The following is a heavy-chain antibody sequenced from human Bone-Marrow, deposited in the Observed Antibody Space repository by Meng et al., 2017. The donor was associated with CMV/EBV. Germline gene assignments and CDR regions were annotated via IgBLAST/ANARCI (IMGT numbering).Heavy chain of an antibody. V-gene: IGHV3-49*04. D-gene: IGHD3/OR15-3a*01. CDR1: GFTFGDYA. Sequence: GESLKISCTASGFTFGDYAMSWVRQAPGKGLEWVGFIRSKAYGGTTEYAASVKGRFTISRDDSKSIAYLQMNSLKTEDTAVYYCARAHGPMGGMDVWGQGTTVTVSS. CDR3: ARAHGPMGGMDV. CDR2: IRSKAYGGTT. J-gene: IGHJ6*02.